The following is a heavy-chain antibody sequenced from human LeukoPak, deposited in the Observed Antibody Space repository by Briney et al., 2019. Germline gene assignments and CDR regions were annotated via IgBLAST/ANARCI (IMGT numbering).Heavy chain of an antibody. J-gene: IGHJ5*02. CDR3: ARLEGQQLVRSRFDP. D-gene: IGHD6-13*01. CDR2: IYYGGST. Sequence: SETLSLTCTVSGGSISSYYWSWIRQPPGKGLEWIGYIYYGGSTNYNPSLKSRVTISVDTSKNQFSLKLSSVTAAGTAVYYCARLEGQQLVRSRFDPWGQGTLVTVSS. CDR1: GGSISSYY. V-gene: IGHV4-59*01.